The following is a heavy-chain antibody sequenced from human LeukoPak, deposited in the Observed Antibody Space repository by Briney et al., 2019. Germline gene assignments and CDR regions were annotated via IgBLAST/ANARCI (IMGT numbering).Heavy chain of an antibody. CDR3: ARHYGP. CDR1: GGSISSSNW. D-gene: IGHD3-16*01. V-gene: IGHV4-4*02. Sequence: PSETLSLTYAVSGGSISSSNWWSWVRQPPGKGLEWIGSIYHSGSTYYNPSLKSRVTISVDTSRNQFSLNLSSVTAADTAVYYCARHYGPWGQGTLVAVSS. CDR2: IYHSGST. J-gene: IGHJ5*02.